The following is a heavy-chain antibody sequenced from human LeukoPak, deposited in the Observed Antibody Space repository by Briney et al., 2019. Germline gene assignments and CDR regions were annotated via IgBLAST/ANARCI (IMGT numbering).Heavy chain of an antibody. CDR3: AKDKGAVTGTFDY. CDR1: GFTFSSYW. D-gene: IGHD1-14*01. J-gene: IGHJ4*02. CDR2: INSDGSST. Sequence: PGGSLRPSCAASGFTFSSYWMHWVRQAPGKGLVWVSRINSDGSSTSYADSVKGRFTISRDNAKNTLYLQMNSLRAEDTAVYYCAKDKGAVTGTFDYWGQGTLVTVSS. V-gene: IGHV3-74*01.